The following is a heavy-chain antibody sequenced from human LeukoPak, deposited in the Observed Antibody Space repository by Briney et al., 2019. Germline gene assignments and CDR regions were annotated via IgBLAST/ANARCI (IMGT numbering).Heavy chain of an antibody. V-gene: IGHV3-23*01. CDR2: ISGTGGST. CDR3: ARIFRNGYYDSSGYVDY. D-gene: IGHD3-22*01. J-gene: IGHJ4*02. Sequence: PGGSLRLSCAASGFTFTNYALNWVRQAPGKGLEWVSGISGTGGSTYYADSVEGRLTISRDNSKNTLYLQMNSLRAEDTAVYYCARIFRNGYYDSSGYVDYWGQGTLVTVSS. CDR1: GFTFTNYA.